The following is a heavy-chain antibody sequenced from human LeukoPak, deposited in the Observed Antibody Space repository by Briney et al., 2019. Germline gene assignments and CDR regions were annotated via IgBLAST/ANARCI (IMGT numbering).Heavy chain of an antibody. D-gene: IGHD3-10*01. V-gene: IGHV3-7*03. CDR2: IKQDGSEK. J-gene: IGHJ4*02. Sequence: GGSLRLSCAASGFTFSGYWMTWVRQAPGKGLEWVANIKQDGSEKYYVDSVKGRFTISRDNAKNSLYLQMNSLRAEDTALYYCAKDSRVWFGELDYWGQGTLVTVSS. CDR1: GFTFSGYW. CDR3: AKDSRVWFGELDY.